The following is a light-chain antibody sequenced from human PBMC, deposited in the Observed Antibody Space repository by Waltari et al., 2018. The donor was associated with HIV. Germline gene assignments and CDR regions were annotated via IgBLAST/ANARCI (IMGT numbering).Light chain of an antibody. J-gene: IGLJ3*02. CDR1: SGSVASHY. CDR3: QSYDNSNWV. Sequence: ILTQPHSVSQSPGKTLIISCTGSSGSVASHYVQWYQLRPGNAPRTVLYEDDKRPSGVPDRFSGSIDGSSNSASLIISGLKPEDEGDYYCQSYDNSNWVFGGGTKLTV. CDR2: EDD. V-gene: IGLV6-57*02.